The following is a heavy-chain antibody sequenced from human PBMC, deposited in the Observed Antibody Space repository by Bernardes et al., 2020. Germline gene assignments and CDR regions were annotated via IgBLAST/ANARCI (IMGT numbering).Heavy chain of an antibody. Sequence: SETLSLTCTVSGGSISGYYWSWIRQSPVKGLEWIGSIYYSGSSNYNPSLKSRVSISIDTSKNQFSLRLSSVSAADTAVYYCARDNLLGEYDTTVYAFDYWGQGTLVTVSS. J-gene: IGHJ4*01. CDR2: IYYSGSS. D-gene: IGHD3-22*01. CDR3: ARDNLLGEYDTTVYAFDY. V-gene: IGHV4-59*01. CDR1: GGSISGYY.